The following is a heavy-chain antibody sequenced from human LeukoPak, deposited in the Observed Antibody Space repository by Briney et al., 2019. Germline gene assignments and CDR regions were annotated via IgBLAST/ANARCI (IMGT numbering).Heavy chain of an antibody. D-gene: IGHD3-10*01. CDR1: GYTFTGYY. J-gene: IGHJ4*02. V-gene: IGHV1-2*02. Sequence: ASVKVSCKASGYTFTGYYMHWVRQAPGQGLESMGWINPNSGGTNYAQKFQGRVTMTRDTSISTAYMELSRLRSDDTAVYYCARARGRHYYGSGSYSQNRYYFDYWGQGTLVTVSS. CDR2: INPNSGGT. CDR3: ARARGRHYYGSGSYSQNRYYFDY.